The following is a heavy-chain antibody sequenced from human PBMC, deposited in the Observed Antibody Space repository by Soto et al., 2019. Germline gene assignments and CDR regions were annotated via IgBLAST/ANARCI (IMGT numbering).Heavy chain of an antibody. D-gene: IGHD6-13*01. CDR2: IRNKPNSHTT. V-gene: IGHV3-72*01. J-gene: IGHJ4*02. CDR3: ASVYSSSWSGSYFDY. Sequence: EVQLVESGGGLVQPGGSLRLSCAASGFTFSDQYMDWVRQAPGKGLEWVGRIRNKPNSHTTEYAASVKGSFTISRDDSXTSVYLQMDSLKTDDTAVYYCASVYSSSWSGSYFDYWGQGTLVTVSS. CDR1: GFTFSDQY.